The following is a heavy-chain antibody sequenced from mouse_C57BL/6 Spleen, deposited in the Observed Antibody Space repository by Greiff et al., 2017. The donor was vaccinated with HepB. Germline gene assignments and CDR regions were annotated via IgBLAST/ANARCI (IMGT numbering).Heavy chain of an antibody. V-gene: IGHV1-69*01. CDR3: AAGQLRPYPWFAY. CDR1: GYTFTSYW. CDR2: IDPSDSYT. J-gene: IGHJ3*01. D-gene: IGHD3-2*02. Sequence: QVQLQQPGAELVMPGASVKLSCKASGYTFTSYWMHWVKQRPGQGLEWIGEIDPSDSYTNYNQKFKGKSTLTVDKSSSTAYMQLSSLTSEDSAVYYCAAGQLRPYPWFAYWGQGTLVTVSA.